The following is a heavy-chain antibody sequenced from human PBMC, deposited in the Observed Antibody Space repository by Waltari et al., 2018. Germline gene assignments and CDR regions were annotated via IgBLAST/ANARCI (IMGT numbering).Heavy chain of an antibody. CDR3: ARCRAAAGSSAFDS. CDR2: IYPGESVT. Sequence: EVQLVQSGAEIRKPGESLKISCKAYGYTFTSYWIAWVRPMPGKGLEWMVAIYPGESVTRYSPSFHGQVSFAADKSSTTAYLQWSSLKASDTAMYYCARCRAAAGSSAFDSWGQGTLITVSS. V-gene: IGHV5-51*01. D-gene: IGHD6-13*01. J-gene: IGHJ4*02. CDR1: GYTFTSYW.